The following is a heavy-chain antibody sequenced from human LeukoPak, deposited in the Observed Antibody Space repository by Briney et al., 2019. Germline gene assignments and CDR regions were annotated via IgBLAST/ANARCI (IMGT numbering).Heavy chain of an antibody. V-gene: IGHV3-49*03. CDR3: TRDPPTRY. CDR2: IRNKADGGTP. D-gene: IGHD1-26*01. Sequence: GGSLRLSCTASGFTFGDYTITWIRQAPGRGLEWVGFIRNKADGGTPEYAAPVKVRFTISRDDSKNIAYLQMNSLKTDDTAVYYCTRDPPTRYWGQGTLVSVSS. CDR1: GFTFGDYT. J-gene: IGHJ4*02.